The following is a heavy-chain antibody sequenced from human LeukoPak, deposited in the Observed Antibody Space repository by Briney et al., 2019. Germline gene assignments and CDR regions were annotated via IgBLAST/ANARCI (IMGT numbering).Heavy chain of an antibody. CDR2: INPNSGGT. CDR3: ARAGGTDWLLVPFEY. D-gene: IGHD3-9*01. J-gene: IGHJ4*02. CDR1: GYTFTGYF. Sequence: ASVKVSCKASGYTFTGYFMHWVRQAPGQGLEWMGWINPNSGGTNYAQKFQGRVTMTGDTSISTAYMDLSSLRSDDTAVYYCARAGGTDWLLVPFEYWGQGTLVTVSS. V-gene: IGHV1-2*02.